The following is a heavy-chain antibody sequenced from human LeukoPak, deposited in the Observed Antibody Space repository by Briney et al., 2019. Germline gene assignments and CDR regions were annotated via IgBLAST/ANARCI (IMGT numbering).Heavy chain of an antibody. V-gene: IGHV4-59*01. CDR1: GGSISGYF. CDR3: VRSKSGAYGWFDP. CDR2: IYYTGNT. J-gene: IGHJ5*02. Sequence: SETLSLTCTVSGGSISGYFWTWIRQPPGKGLEWIGYIYYTGNTNYNPSLKSRVTISIDTSKNHFSLNVNSVTAADAAMDYCVRSKSGAYGWFDPWGPGTLVTVSS. D-gene: IGHD2-15*01.